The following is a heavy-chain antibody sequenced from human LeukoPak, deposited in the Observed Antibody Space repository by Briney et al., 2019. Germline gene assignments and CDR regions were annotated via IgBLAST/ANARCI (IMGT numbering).Heavy chain of an antibody. V-gene: IGHV4-34*01. CDR2: INHSGST. J-gene: IGHJ3*02. Sequence: PSETLSLTCAVYGGSFSGYYWSWIRQPPGKGLEWIGEINHSGSTNYNPSLKSRVTISVDTSKNQFSLKLRSVTAADTAVYYCARGKASSWYWDAFDIWGQGTMVTVSS. CDR3: ARGKASSWYWDAFDI. D-gene: IGHD6-13*01. CDR1: GGSFSGYY.